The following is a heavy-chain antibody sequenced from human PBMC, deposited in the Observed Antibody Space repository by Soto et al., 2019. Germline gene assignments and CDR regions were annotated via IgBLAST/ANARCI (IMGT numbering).Heavy chain of an antibody. J-gene: IGHJ5*01. D-gene: IGHD2-15*01. V-gene: IGHV4-30-4*02. CDR1: GDSISSVDYF. CDR2: IYKSTTT. Sequence: SDTLSLTCSVSGDSISSVDYFWAWIRQPPGQALEYIGYIYKSTTTYYNPSFESRVAISLDTSKSQFSLTVTSVTAADTAVYFCARGRYCLTGRCFPNWFDSWGQGTLVTVSS. CDR3: ARGRYCLTGRCFPNWFDS.